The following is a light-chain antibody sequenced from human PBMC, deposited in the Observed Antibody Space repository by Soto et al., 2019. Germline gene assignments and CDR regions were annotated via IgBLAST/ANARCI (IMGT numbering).Light chain of an antibody. Sequence: NFMLTQPHSVSESPGKTVTISCTRTGGGIASDYVQWYQQRPGRAPTTVIYEDSQRPSGVPDRFSGSIDSSSNSASLTISGLKTEDEADYYCQSYDTTSRVFGGGTKVTVL. V-gene: IGLV6-57*04. CDR2: EDS. J-gene: IGLJ3*02. CDR3: QSYDTTSRV. CDR1: GGGIASDY.